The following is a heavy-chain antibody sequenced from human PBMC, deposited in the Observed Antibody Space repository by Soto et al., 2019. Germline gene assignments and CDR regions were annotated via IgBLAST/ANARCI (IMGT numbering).Heavy chain of an antibody. D-gene: IGHD3-22*01. J-gene: IGHJ4*02. CDR2: IIPVFQTA. CDR1: GGLFSRYP. Sequence: QEQLVPSGAEVKKPGSSVKVSCKASGGLFSRYPISWVRQVPGQGLEWMGGIIPVFQTAYYTQRCQGRVTMTADEATNTADMELSSLRSEDTAIYYCARGGSGYTWFNEFWGQGTLVTVSS. V-gene: IGHV1-69*01. CDR3: ARGGSGYTWFNEF.